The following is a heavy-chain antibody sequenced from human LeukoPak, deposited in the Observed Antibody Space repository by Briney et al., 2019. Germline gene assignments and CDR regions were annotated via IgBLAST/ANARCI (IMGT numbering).Heavy chain of an antibody. Sequence: PGGSLRLSCAASGFTFSDYYMSWIRQAPVKALEWVSYISSSGSTIYYADSVKGRFTISRDNAKNSLYLQMNSLRAEDTAVYYCARDLGDCYCPGRFDYWGQGTLVTVSS. V-gene: IGHV3-11*04. CDR3: ARDLGDCYCPGRFDY. J-gene: IGHJ4*02. CDR2: ISSSGSTI. CDR1: GFTFSDYY. D-gene: IGHD2-21*02.